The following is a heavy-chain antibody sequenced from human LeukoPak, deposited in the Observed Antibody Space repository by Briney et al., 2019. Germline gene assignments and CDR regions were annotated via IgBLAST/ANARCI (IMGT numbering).Heavy chain of an antibody. Sequence: PGGSLRLSCAASGFTFSSYSMNWVRQAPGKGLEWVSSISSSSSYIYYADSVKGRFTISRDNAKNSLYLQMNSLRAEDTAVYYCARDRSGYYHGLDYWGQGTLVTVSS. J-gene: IGHJ4*02. CDR3: ARDRSGYYHGLDY. CDR1: GFTFSSYS. V-gene: IGHV3-21*04. D-gene: IGHD3-22*01. CDR2: ISSSSSYI.